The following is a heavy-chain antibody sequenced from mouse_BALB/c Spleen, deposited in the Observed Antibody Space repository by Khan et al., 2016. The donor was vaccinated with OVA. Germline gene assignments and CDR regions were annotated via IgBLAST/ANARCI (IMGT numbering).Heavy chain of an antibody. J-gene: IGHJ3*01. CDR1: GYTFTSYT. CDR2: INPSNGYT. D-gene: IGHD2-14*01. CDR3: VRDGAYHRNDGWFAY. V-gene: IGHV1-4*01. Sequence: QIQLVQSGAELARPGASVKMSCKASGYTFTSYTIYWIKLRPGQGLEWIGFINPSNGYTNYNQKVKDQATLTADKSSTTVYMQMSSLTSDDSAVYNCVRDGAYHRNDGWFAYWGQGTLVTVSA.